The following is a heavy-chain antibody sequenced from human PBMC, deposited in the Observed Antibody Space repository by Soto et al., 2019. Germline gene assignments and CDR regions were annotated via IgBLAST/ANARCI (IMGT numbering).Heavy chain of an antibody. D-gene: IGHD5-12*01. CDR2: IKEDGSEK. V-gene: IGHV3-7*01. J-gene: IGHJ6*02. CDR1: GFAFSSSW. Sequence: GGSLRLSCAASGFAFSSSWMTWVRQAPGKGLAWVANIKEDGSEKYYVDSVKGRFTISRDNTNESLYLQMNSLRAEDTAVYYCARDPAPVGYRGLDVWGQGTTVTVSS. CDR3: ARDPAPVGYRGLDV.